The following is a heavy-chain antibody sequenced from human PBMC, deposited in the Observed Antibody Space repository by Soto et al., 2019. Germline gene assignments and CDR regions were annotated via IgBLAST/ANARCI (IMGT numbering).Heavy chain of an antibody. Sequence: QVQLVQSGAEVKKPGASVKVSCKASGYTFTSYDINWVRQATGQGLEWMGWMNPNSGNTGYAQKFQGRVTLTRNTSISTAYMELSSLRSEDTAVYYCAKSIRGLRGVNYYYRMDVWGQGTTVTVSS. D-gene: IGHD3-10*01. V-gene: IGHV1-8*01. CDR1: GYTFTSYD. J-gene: IGHJ6*02. CDR3: AKSIRGLRGVNYYYRMDV. CDR2: MNPNSGNT.